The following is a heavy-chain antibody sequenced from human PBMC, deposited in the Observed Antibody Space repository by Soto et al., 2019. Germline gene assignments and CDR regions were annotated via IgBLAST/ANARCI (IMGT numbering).Heavy chain of an antibody. J-gene: IGHJ4*02. V-gene: IGHV3-53*01. Sequence: EVQLVGSGGGLIQPGGSLRLSCAVSGFTVSSNYMSWVRQAPGKGLEWVSIINSGGSTYYADSVKGRFTISRDNSKNTLYLQINSLRTEDTAVYYCARDPWYWGQGTLVTVSS. CDR3: ARDPWY. CDR2: INSGGST. CDR1: GFTVSSNY.